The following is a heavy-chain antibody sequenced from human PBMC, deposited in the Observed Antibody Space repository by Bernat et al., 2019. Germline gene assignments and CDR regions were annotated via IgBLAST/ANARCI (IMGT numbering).Heavy chain of an antibody. J-gene: IGHJ3*02. CDR3: ARDRAAAGPAGDI. CDR1: GYTFTVHY. D-gene: IGHD6-13*01. Sequence: QVQLVQSGAEAQKPGASVTVSCKASGYTFTVHYMHWVRQAPGQGLEWMGWINPNSGGTNYAQEFQGRVTMTLDTSISTAYMELSSLRSDDTAVYYCARDRAAAGPAGDIWGQGTMVTVSS. V-gene: IGHV1-2*02. CDR2: INPNSGGT.